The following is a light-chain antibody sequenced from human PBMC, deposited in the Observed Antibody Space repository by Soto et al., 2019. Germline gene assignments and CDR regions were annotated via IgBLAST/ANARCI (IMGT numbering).Light chain of an antibody. J-gene: IGLJ2*01. V-gene: IGLV1-40*01. Sequence: QSVLTQPPSVSGAPGQRVTISCTGSSSNIGAGYDVHWYQQLPGTAPKLLIYGNSNRPSGVPDRFSGSKSGTSASLAITGLQAEGEADYYCQSHDRSLSVVVFGGGTQLTVL. CDR3: QSHDRSLSVVV. CDR1: SSNIGAGYD. CDR2: GNS.